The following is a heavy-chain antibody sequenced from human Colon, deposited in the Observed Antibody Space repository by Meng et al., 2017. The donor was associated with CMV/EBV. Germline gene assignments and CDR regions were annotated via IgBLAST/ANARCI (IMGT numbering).Heavy chain of an antibody. CDR3: ARDWNPVNWYFDL. V-gene: IGHV3-74*01. D-gene: IGHD1-1*01. CDR1: GFTFSSHW. Sequence: AASGFTFSSHWMHWVRQAPGKGLVWVSRINSDGSSTNYADSVKGRFTISRDNAKNTLCLQMNSLRAEDTAVYYCARDWNPVNWYFDLWGRGTLVTVSS. J-gene: IGHJ2*01. CDR2: INSDGSST.